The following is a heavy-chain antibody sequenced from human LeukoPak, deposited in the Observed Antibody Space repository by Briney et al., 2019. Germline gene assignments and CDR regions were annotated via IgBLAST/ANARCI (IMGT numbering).Heavy chain of an antibody. CDR1: GFTFSNHG. CDR2: IWDDGSNE. V-gene: IGHV3-33*01. Sequence: RSPRLSCAAPGFTFSNHGLHRVRQAPGKGLEWVAVIWDDGSNEYHAYSVQGRFTIFRDNRRNTLYLQMNSLRAEDTAVYSCARDHSGTQDYWGQGTLVTDPS. CDR3: ARDHSGTQDY. J-gene: IGHJ4*02. D-gene: IGHD1-1*01.